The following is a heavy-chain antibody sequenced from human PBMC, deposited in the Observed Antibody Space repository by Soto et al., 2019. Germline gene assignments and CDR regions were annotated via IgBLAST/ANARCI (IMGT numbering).Heavy chain of an antibody. CDR2: IYYSGST. J-gene: IGHJ3*02. Sequence: QLQLQESGPGLVKPSETLSLTCTVSGGSISSSSYYWGWIRQPPGKGLEWIGSIYYSGSTYYNPSLKSRVTIYGDTSKNQFSLKLSSVTAADTAVYYCARQTRADWLVQWLYAFDIWGQGTMVTVSS. D-gene: IGHD6-19*01. CDR1: GGSISSSSYY. V-gene: IGHV4-39*01. CDR3: ARQTRADWLVQWLYAFDI.